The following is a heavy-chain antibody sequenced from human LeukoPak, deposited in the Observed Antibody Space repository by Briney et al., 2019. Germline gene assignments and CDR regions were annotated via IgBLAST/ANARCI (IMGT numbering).Heavy chain of an antibody. CDR1: GLSFSGYY. CDR3: ARLRASGTLYVVRGVVRAFDI. V-gene: IGHV4-34*01. J-gene: IGHJ3*02. CDR2: INHSGST. Sequence: SETLSLTCAVYGLSFSGYYWSWIRQPPGKGLEWIGEINHSGSTNYNPSLKSRVPISVDASKNQFSLKLSSVTAAETAVYYCARLRASGTLYVVRGVVRAFDIWGQGTMVTVSS. D-gene: IGHD3-10*01.